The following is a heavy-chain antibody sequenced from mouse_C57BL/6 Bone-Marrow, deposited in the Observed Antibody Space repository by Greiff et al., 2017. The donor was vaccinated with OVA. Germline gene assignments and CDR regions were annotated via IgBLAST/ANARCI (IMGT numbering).Heavy chain of an antibody. CDR2: IYPRSGNT. CDR1: GYTFTSYG. CDR3: ARSQYWYFDV. V-gene: IGHV1-81*01. J-gene: IGHJ1*03. Sequence: QVQLQQSGAELARPGASVKLSCKASGYTFTSYGISWVKQRTGQGLEWIGEIYPRSGNTYYNEKFKGKATLTADKSSSTAYMELRSLTSEDSAVYFCARSQYWYFDVWCTGTTVTVSS.